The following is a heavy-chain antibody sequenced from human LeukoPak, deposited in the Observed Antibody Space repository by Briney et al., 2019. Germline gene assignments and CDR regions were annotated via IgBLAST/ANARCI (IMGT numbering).Heavy chain of an antibody. CDR1: GFTFSNYT. V-gene: IGHV3-30-3*01. D-gene: IGHD2-2*01. Sequence: GRSLRLSCVASGFTFSNYTMHWVRQAPGKGLEWVAVVSYSGTIKSYADSVKSRLTISRDNSQNTLYLQMNSLRAEDTAVYYCVATSGSRTNCGQGTLVTVSS. J-gene: IGHJ4*02. CDR3: VATSGSRTN. CDR2: VSYSGTIK.